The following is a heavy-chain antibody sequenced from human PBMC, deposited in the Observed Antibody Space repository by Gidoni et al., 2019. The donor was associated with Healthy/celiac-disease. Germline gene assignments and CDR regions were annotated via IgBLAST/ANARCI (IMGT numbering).Heavy chain of an antibody. CDR1: GFTFSSYA. CDR2: ISYDGSNK. V-gene: IGHV3-30*04. CDR3: ARDRDDLTGDGIDAFDI. D-gene: IGHD7-27*01. J-gene: IGHJ3*02. Sequence: QVQLVESGGGVVQPGRSLRLSCAASGFTFSSYAMHWVRQAPGTGLEWVAVISYDGSNKYYADSVKGRFTISRDNSKNTLYLQMNSLRAEDTAVYYCARDRDDLTGDGIDAFDIWGQGTMVTVSS.